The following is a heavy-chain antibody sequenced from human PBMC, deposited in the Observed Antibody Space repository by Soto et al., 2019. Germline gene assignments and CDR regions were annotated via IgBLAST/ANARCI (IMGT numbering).Heavy chain of an antibody. J-gene: IGHJ4*02. CDR2: ISGGGVNT. CDR1: GFTFSNYA. D-gene: IGHD4-17*01. CDR3: ARWNGYGDL. Sequence: EVQLLESGGGLVQPGGSLRLSCVASGFTFSNYAMNWVRQAPGKGLEWISAISGGGVNTYYADSVKGRFTVSRDRSKNTVDLQMNSLRAGDTAMYYCARWNGYGDLWGQGTLVTVSS. V-gene: IGHV3-23*01.